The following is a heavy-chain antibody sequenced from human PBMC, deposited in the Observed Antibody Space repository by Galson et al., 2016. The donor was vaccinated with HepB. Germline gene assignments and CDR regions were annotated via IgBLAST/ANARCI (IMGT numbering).Heavy chain of an antibody. CDR1: GFTFSHYT. Sequence: SLRLSCAASGFTFSHYTMSWVRQAPGKGTAWVSSISDSSTYIYYADSVKGRFTISRDNAKNSLYLQMNSLRAEDTAVYYCAIFCSSTSCYAPTSFDYWGQGTLVTVSS. J-gene: IGHJ4*02. D-gene: IGHD2-2*01. CDR2: ISDSSTYI. V-gene: IGHV3-21*01. CDR3: AIFCSSTSCYAPTSFDY.